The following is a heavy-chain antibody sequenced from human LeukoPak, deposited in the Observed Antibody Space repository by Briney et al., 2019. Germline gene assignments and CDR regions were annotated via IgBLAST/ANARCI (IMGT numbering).Heavy chain of an antibody. D-gene: IGHD2-15*01. V-gene: IGHV1-8*01. CDR2: MNPNTGYT. CDR1: GYTFTSYD. Sequence: ASVKLSCKASGYTFTSYDIISVRQATGQGLEWMGWMNPNTGYTGYAHQFQGRITMTRNKAISTTYIDLSSLNSQDTAVYYCARSSAWAHFDNWGQGTLVSVSS. J-gene: IGHJ4*02. CDR3: ARSSAWAHFDN.